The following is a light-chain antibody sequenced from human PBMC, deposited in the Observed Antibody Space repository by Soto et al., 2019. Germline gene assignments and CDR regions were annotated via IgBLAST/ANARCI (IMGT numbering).Light chain of an antibody. Sequence: AIRMTQSPSSLSASTGDRVTITCRASQGISSYLAWYQQKPGKAPKLLIYAASTLQSGVPSRFSGSGSATDFTLTISCLQSEDFATYYCQQYYSYPLLTFGGGTKVEIK. CDR2: AAS. CDR3: QQYYSYPLLT. J-gene: IGKJ4*01. V-gene: IGKV1-8*01. CDR1: QGISSY.